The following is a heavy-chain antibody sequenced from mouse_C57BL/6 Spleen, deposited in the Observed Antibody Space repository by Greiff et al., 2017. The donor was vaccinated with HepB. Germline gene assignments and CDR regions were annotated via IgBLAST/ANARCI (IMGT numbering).Heavy chain of an antibody. CDR1: GFNINDYY. D-gene: IGHD1-1*01. CDR3: TRITTVVATPYFDY. V-gene: IGHV14-1*01. Sequence: VQLQQSGAELVRPGASVKLSCTASGFNINDYYMHWVKQRPEQGLEWIGRIDPEDGDTEYAPKFQGKATMTADTSSNTAYLQLSSLTSEDTAVYYYTRITTVVATPYFDYWGQGTTLTVSS. CDR2: IDPEDGDT. J-gene: IGHJ2*01.